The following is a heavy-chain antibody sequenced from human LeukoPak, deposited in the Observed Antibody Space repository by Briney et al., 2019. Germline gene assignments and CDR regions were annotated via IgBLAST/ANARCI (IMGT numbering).Heavy chain of an antibody. CDR1: GQSFSDYY. J-gene: IGHJ6*03. CDR2: INRSGGT. V-gene: IGHV4-34*01. Sequence: SETLSLTCAVYGQSFSDYYWSWIRQPPGKGLEWIGEINRSGGTNYNPSLKSRVTVSVDTSKNQFSLKLSSVTAADTAVYYCARRKGYCSSTSCLYYYYMDVWGKGTTVTVSS. CDR3: ARRKGYCSSTSCLYYYYMDV. D-gene: IGHD2-2*01.